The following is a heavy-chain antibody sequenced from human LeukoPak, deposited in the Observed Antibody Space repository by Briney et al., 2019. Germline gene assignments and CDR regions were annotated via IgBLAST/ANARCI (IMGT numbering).Heavy chain of an antibody. J-gene: IGHJ4*02. CDR3: ARDRAVAVYFDY. V-gene: IGHV1-3*01. CDR2: INAGNGNT. CDR1: GYTFISYA. Sequence: ASVKVSCKASGYTFISYAMHWVRQAPGQRLEWMGWINAGNGNTKYSQKFQGRVTITRDTSASTAYMELSSLRSEDTAVYYCARDRAVAVYFDYWGPETLVTVSS. D-gene: IGHD6-19*01.